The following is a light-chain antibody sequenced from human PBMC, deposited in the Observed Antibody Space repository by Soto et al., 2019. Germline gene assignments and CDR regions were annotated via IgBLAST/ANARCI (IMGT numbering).Light chain of an antibody. CDR3: QSSDGNNMV. Sequence: NFMLTQPHCVSESPGKTVTISCTGSSGSIASGYVQWYQQRPGSAPTTLIYEDNQRPAGVPDRFSGSIDSSSNSASLTISGLRPEDEADYYCQSSDGNNMVFGGGTKLTVL. CDR1: SGSIASGY. CDR2: EDN. J-gene: IGLJ2*01. V-gene: IGLV6-57*02.